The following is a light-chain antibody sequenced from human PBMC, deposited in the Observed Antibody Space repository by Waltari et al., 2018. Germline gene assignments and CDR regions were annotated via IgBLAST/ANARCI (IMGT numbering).Light chain of an antibody. V-gene: IGKV3-11*01. CDR3: QQRSNWPLIT. J-gene: IGKJ5*01. CDR2: DAS. Sequence: EIVLTQSPATLSLSPGERATLSCRASQSVSSYLAWYQQKPCQAPRLLIYDASNRATGIPARFSGSGSVTDFTLTISSLEPEDFAVYYCQQRSNWPLITFGQGTRLEIK. CDR1: QSVSSY.